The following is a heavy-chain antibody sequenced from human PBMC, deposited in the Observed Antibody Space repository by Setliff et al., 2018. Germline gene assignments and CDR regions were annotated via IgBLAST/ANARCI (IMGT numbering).Heavy chain of an antibody. Sequence: LRLSCAASGFTFSSYAMSWVRQAPGKGLEWVSAISGSGGSTYYADSVKGRFTISRSSSKNTLYLQMNSLRAEDTAVYYCAKANTGYSSTWLFDYWGQGTLVTVSS. CDR2: ISGSGGST. D-gene: IGHD6-13*01. CDR3: AKANTGYSSTWLFDY. J-gene: IGHJ4*02. V-gene: IGHV3-23*01. CDR1: GFTFSSYA.